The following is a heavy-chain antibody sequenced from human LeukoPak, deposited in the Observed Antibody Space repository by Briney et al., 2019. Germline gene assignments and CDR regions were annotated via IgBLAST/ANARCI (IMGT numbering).Heavy chain of an antibody. J-gene: IGHJ3*02. CDR1: GFTFSSYA. CDR3: ARVSSHDYGDYVDAFDI. CDR2: ISYDGSNK. V-gene: IGHV3-30-3*01. D-gene: IGHD4-17*01. Sequence: GGSLRLSCAASGFTFSSYAMHWVRQAPGKGLEWVAVISYDGSNKYYADSVKGRFTISRDNSKNTLYLQMNSLRAEDTAVYYCARVSSHDYGDYVDAFDIWGQGTMVTVSS.